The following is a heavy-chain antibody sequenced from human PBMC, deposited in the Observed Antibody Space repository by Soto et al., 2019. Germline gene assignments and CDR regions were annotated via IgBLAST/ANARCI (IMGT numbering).Heavy chain of an antibody. CDR3: ARLAARYCSSTSCYTSYFDY. D-gene: IGHD2-2*02. CDR2: INAGNGNT. V-gene: IGHV1-3*01. CDR1: GYTFTSYA. Sequence: GASVKVSCKASGYTFTSYAMHWVRQAPGQRLEWMGWINAGNGNTKYSQKFQGRVTITRDTSASTAYMELSSLRSEDTAVYYCARLAARYCSSTSCYTSYFDYWGQEPWSPSPQ. J-gene: IGHJ4*01.